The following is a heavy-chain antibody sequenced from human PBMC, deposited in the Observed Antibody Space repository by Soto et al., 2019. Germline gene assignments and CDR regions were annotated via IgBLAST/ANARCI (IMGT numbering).Heavy chain of an antibody. CDR2: ISGSGGST. CDR1: GFTFSSYA. J-gene: IGHJ5*02. D-gene: IGHD6-13*01. CDR3: AKWGLIGSSWPRGDP. Sequence: GGSLRLSCAASGFTFSSYAMSWVRQAPGKGLEWVSAISGSGGSTYYADSVKGRFTISRDNSKNTLYLQMNSLRAEDTAVYYCAKWGLIGSSWPRGDPWGQGTLVTVSS. V-gene: IGHV3-23*01.